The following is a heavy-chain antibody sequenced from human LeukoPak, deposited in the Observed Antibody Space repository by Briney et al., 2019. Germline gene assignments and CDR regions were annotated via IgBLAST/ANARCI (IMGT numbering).Heavy chain of an antibody. CDR3: AQDRWFGEYYY. J-gene: IGHJ4*02. CDR1: GFTVSSNY. Sequence: GGSLRLSCAASGFTVSSNYMSWVRQAPGKGLEWVSVIYSGGSTYYADSVKGRFTISRDNSKNTLYLQIDSLRAEDTAIYYCAQDRWFGEYYYWGQGTVVTVSS. D-gene: IGHD3-10*01. CDR2: IYSGGST. V-gene: IGHV3-53*01.